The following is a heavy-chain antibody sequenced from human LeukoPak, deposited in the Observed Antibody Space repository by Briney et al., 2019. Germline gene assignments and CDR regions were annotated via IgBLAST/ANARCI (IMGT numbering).Heavy chain of an antibody. V-gene: IGHV1-2*02. J-gene: IGHJ4*02. CDR1: GYTFTDYY. D-gene: IGHD1-26*01. Sequence: ASVKVSCKAYGYTFTDYYMHWVRQAPGQGLEWMGWINPNSGGTNYAQKFQGRVTMTRDTSISTAYMELSRLRSDDTAVYYCAREGPIVGATHLVDYWGQGTLVTVSS. CDR2: INPNSGGT. CDR3: AREGPIVGATHLVDY.